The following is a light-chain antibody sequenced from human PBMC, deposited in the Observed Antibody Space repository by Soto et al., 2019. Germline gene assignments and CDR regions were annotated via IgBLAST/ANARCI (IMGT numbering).Light chain of an antibody. J-gene: IGKJ3*01. CDR2: AAY. V-gene: IGKV3-20*01. CDR1: QSVSSSY. Sequence: EIVLTQSPGTLSLSPGESATLSCRASQSVSSSYLAWYQQKPGQAPRLLISAAYTRATGIPGRFSGSGSGTDFTLTIRNLEPEDFPVYYCQHYGGPFTFGPGTKVDVK. CDR3: QHYGGPFT.